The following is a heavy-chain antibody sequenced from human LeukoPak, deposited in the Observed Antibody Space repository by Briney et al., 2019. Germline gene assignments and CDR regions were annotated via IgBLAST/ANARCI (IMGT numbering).Heavy chain of an antibody. D-gene: IGHD6-13*01. J-gene: IGHJ3*02. CDR2: INPNSGGT. CDR3: ARVGAAAGFFDAFDI. CDR1: GYTFTGYY. Sequence: ASVKVSCKASGYTFTGYYMHWVRQAPGQGLEWMGWINPNSGGTNYAQKFQGRVTMTRDTSISTAYMELSRLRSDDTAAYYCARVGAAAGFFDAFDIWGQGTMVTVSS. V-gene: IGHV1-2*02.